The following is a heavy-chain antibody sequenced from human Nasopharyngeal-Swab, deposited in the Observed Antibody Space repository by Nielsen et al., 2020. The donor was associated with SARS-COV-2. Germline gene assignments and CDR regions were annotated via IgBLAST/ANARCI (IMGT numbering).Heavy chain of an antibody. J-gene: IGHJ6*02. CDR3: ASGQCINGVCNPTDGLDV. Sequence: SVKVSCKASGFSITYRFLHWMRQAPGQALEWMGWITPFTGNAKYAQKFQGRVSITRDGSRTTASLELSSLRPDDTAMYFCASGQCINGVCNPTDGLDVWGQGTSVTVS. V-gene: IGHV1-45*02. CDR1: GFSITYRF. CDR2: ITPFTGNA. D-gene: IGHD2-8*01.